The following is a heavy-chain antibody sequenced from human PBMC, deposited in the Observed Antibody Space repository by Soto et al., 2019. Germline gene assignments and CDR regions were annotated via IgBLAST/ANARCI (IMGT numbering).Heavy chain of an antibody. CDR3: ARTKTSSTSFHVDY. CDR1: GGSISSGDYY. Sequence: QVQLQESGPGLVKPSQTLSLTCTVSGGSISSGDYYWTWIRKHPGKGLEWIGYIYYSGSTKHNPSLKSRITITVDTSKNQFSLKLNSVTAADTDVYYCARTKTSSTSFHVDYWGQGTQVTVSS. J-gene: IGHJ4*02. D-gene: IGHD2-2*01. V-gene: IGHV4-31*03. CDR2: IYYSGST.